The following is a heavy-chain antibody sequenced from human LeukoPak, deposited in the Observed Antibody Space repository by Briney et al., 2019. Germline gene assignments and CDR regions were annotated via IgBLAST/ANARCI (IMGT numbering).Heavy chain of an antibody. V-gene: IGHV5-51*01. J-gene: IGHJ4*02. D-gene: IGHD3-10*01. CDR1: GYRFTSYW. CDR3: ATAPNELLWFGEFRDY. Sequence: GASLQISCKGSGYRFTSYWIGWVRQLPGKGLEWMGIIYPGDSDTRYSPSFQGQVTISADKSISTAYLQWSSLKASDTAMYYCATAPNELLWFGEFRDYWGQGTLVTVSS. CDR2: IYPGDSDT.